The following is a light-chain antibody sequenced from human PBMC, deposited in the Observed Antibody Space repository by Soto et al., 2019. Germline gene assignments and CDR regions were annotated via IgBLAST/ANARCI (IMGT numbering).Light chain of an antibody. Sequence: DIQMTQSPSTLSASVGDRVTITCRARQSISTWLAWYQQKPGKAPKLLIHDASSLETGVPSRFSATGSGTEFTLTITSLQPDDFATYYCQQYNDFSGTFGQGTKVEVK. V-gene: IGKV1-5*01. CDR3: QQYNDFSGT. CDR1: QSISTW. J-gene: IGKJ1*01. CDR2: DAS.